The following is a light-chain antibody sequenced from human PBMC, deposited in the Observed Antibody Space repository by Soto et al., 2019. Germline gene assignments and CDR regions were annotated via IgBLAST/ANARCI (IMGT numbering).Light chain of an antibody. V-gene: IGKV3-20*01. CDR1: QSVSSSY. CDR3: QQYGSSRIT. Sequence: IVMTHSPATLSVSPGEIATLSCRASQSVSSSYLAWYQQKPGQAPRLLIYGASSRATGIPDRFSGSGSGTDFTLTISRLEPEDFAVYYCQQYGSSRITFGQGTRLEIK. CDR2: GAS. J-gene: IGKJ5*01.